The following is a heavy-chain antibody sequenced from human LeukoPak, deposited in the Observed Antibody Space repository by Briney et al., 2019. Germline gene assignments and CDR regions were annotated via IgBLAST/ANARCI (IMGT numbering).Heavy chain of an antibody. CDR1: GFSFSSYS. CDR3: ARGGSGRTQDDTYDI. CDR2: ISSGSSYI. V-gene: IGHV3-21*01. D-gene: IGHD3-10*01. Sequence: GGLLRLSCAASGFSFSSYSMNWDRQAPGKGLEWVSIISSGSSYIFYADSVKSRFTISRDNAKNPLYLQMDSLRAEDTAVYSCARGGSGRTQDDTYDIWGQGTKVTVSS. J-gene: IGHJ3*02.